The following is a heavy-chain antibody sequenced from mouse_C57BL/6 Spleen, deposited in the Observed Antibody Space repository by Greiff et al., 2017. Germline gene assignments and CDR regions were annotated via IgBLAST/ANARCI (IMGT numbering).Heavy chain of an antibody. Sequence: DVKLVESGGGLVKPGGSLKLSCAASGFTFSDYGMHWVRQAPEKGLEWVAYISSGSSTIYYAETVKGRFTIYRDNAKNTLFLQMTSLRSEDTAMYYFARKDYGSSYWYFDFWGTGTTVTVSS. J-gene: IGHJ1*03. CDR2: ISSGSSTI. D-gene: IGHD1-1*01. V-gene: IGHV5-17*01. CDR1: GFTFSDYG. CDR3: ARKDYGSSYWYFDF.